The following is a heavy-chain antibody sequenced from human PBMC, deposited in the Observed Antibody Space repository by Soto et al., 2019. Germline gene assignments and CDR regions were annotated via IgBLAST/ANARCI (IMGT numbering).Heavy chain of an antibody. CDR3: ARVITGTTAYFDY. CDR1: GGTFSSYA. CDR2: IIPIFGTA. Sequence: SVKVSCKASGGTFSSYAISWVRQAPGQGLEWMGGIIPIFGTANYAQKFQGRVTITADESTSTAYVELSSLRSEDTAVYYCARVITGTTAYFDYWGQGTLVTVSS. V-gene: IGHV1-69*13. D-gene: IGHD1-20*01. J-gene: IGHJ4*02.